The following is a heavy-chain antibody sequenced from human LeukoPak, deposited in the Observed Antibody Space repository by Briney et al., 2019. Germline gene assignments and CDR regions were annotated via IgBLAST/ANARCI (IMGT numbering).Heavy chain of an antibody. CDR1: GFTFSSYE. J-gene: IGHJ6*02. CDR3: ARWDSSGYYPPGYYGMDV. CDR2: ISSSGSTI. D-gene: IGHD3-22*01. V-gene: IGHV3-48*03. Sequence: GGSLRLSCAASGFTFSSYEMNWVRQAPGKGLEWVSYISSSGSTIYYADSVKGRFTISRDNAKNSLYLQMNSLRAEDTAVYYYARWDSSGYYPPGYYGMDVWGQGTTVTVSS.